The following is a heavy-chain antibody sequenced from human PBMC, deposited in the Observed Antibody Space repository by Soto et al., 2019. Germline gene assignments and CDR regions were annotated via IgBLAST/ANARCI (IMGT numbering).Heavy chain of an antibody. V-gene: IGHV3-30-3*01. CDR2: ISYDGSNK. D-gene: IGHD2-15*01. Sequence: GGSLRLSCAASGFTFSSYAMHWVRQAPGKGLEWVAVISYDGSNKYYADSVKGRFTISRDNSKNTLYLQMNSLRAEDTAVYYCARVPLCSGGSCYWYYGMDVWGQGTTVTVS. CDR3: ARVPLCSGGSCYWYYGMDV. CDR1: GFTFSSYA. J-gene: IGHJ6*02.